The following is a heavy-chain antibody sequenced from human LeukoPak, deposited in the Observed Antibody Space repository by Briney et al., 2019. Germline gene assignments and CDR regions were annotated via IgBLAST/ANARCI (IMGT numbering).Heavy chain of an antibody. CDR2: IYYSGST. J-gene: IGHJ4*02. Sequence: PSETLSLTCSVSGGSMSSYYCRWNRQPPGKGLEWIGYIYYSGSTYYNPSLKSRVTISVDTAKNQFSLKLSSVTPADTAVYYYAREGARESRYSSSWYGLDYWGQGTLVTVSS. V-gene: IGHV4-59*01. CDR3: AREGARESRYSSSWYGLDY. D-gene: IGHD6-13*01. CDR1: GGSMSSYY.